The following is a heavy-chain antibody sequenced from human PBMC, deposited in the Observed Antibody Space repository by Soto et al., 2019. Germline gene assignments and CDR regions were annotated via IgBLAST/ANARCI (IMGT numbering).Heavy chain of an antibody. V-gene: IGHV3-23*01. CDR3: AKRGGSSWYLFDY. J-gene: IGHJ4*02. D-gene: IGHD6-13*01. CDR2: ISGSGGST. CDR1: GFTFSSYA. Sequence: GGSLRLSCAASGFTFSSYAMSWVRQAPGKGLEWVSAISGSGGSTYYADSVKGRFTISRDNSKNTLYLQMNSLRAEDTDVYYCAKRGGSSWYLFDYWGQGTLVTVSS.